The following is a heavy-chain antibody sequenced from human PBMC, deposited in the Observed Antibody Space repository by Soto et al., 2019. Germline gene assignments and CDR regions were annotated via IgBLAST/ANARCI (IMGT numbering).Heavy chain of an antibody. Sequence: ASVKVSCKASGYTFTSYGISWVRQAPGQGLEWMGWISAYNGNTNYAQKLQGRVTMTTDTSTSTAYMELRSLRSDDTAVYYCARGPHLYYYGSGSYYVYWGQGTLVTVSS. V-gene: IGHV1-18*01. CDR2: ISAYNGNT. CDR1: GYTFTSYG. J-gene: IGHJ4*02. CDR3: ARGPHLYYYGSGSYYVY. D-gene: IGHD3-10*01.